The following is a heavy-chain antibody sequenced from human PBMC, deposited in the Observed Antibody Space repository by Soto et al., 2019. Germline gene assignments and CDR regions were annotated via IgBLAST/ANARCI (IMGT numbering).Heavy chain of an antibody. D-gene: IGHD3-22*01. V-gene: IGHV3-74*01. CDR2: ISNDGTST. CDR3: ARDWYYYDTSDHFSADAFDI. CDR1: GFTSSSYW. Sequence: EVQLVESGGGLVQPGGSLRLSCAASGFTSSSYWMHWVRQAPGKGLVWVSRISNDGTSTNYADSVKGGSTISRDNAKNKVYLEMNSLRAEDTAVYYCARDWYYYDTSDHFSADAFDIWGQGTTVTVSS. J-gene: IGHJ3*02.